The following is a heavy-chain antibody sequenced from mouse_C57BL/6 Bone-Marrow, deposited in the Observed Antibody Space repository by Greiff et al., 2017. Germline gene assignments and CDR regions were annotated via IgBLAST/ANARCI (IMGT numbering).Heavy chain of an antibody. J-gene: IGHJ2*01. CDR2: IDPENGDT. CDR3: TTREFFDY. V-gene: IGHV14-4*01. CDR1: GFNIKDDY. Sequence: EVQLQQSGAELVRPGASVKLSCTASGFNIKDDYMHWVKQRPEQGLEWIGWIDPENGDTEYASKFQGKATITADTSSNTAYLQLSSLTSEDTAVYYCTTREFFDYWGQGTTLTVSS.